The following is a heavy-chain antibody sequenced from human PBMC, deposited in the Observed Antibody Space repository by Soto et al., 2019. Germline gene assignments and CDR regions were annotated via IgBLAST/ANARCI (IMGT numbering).Heavy chain of an antibody. CDR2: ISVSGGST. J-gene: IGHJ6*02. CDR1: GFPFSSYA. Sequence: GGSLRLSCAASGFPFSSYAMSLVRQSPGKGLEWVSAISVSGGSTYYADSVKGRFTISRDNSKNTLYLQMNSLRAEDTAVYYCAKDLHRAPYGAGSWGQGTAITVSS. V-gene: IGHV3-23*01. CDR3: AKDLHRAPYGAGS. D-gene: IGHD3-10*01.